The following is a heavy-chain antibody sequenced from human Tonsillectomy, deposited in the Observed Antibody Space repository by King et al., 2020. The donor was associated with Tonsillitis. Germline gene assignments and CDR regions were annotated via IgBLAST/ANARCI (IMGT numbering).Heavy chain of an antibody. CDR2: IYPGGSDT. V-gene: IGHV5-51*01. D-gene: IGHD3-22*01. J-gene: IGHJ4*02. CDR3: ARRSEGGSSGYSCVPGAD. Sequence: GQLVQSGAEVKKPGESLKISCKGSGYSFTSYWIGWVRQLPGKGLEWMGIIYPGGSDTRYSPSFQGQVTISADMSITTAYLQWSSLKAADTAMYYCARRSEGGSSGYSCVPGADWGQGTLVTAPS. CDR1: GYSFTSYW.